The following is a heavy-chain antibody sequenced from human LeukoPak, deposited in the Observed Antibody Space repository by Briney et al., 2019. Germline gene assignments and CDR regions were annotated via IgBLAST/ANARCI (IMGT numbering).Heavy chain of an antibody. CDR1: GFTFSSYE. D-gene: IGHD2-2*01. J-gene: IGHJ4*02. V-gene: IGHV3-48*03. CDR3: ARPNPLGYCSSTSCYEYYFDY. CDR2: ISSRGSTI. Sequence: GGSLRLSCAGSGFTFSSYEMSWVRQAPGKGLGWVSHISSRGSTIYYADSVKGRFTISRDNAKNSLYPKKNSLRAEDTAVYYCARPNPLGYCSSTSCYEYYFDYWGQGTLVTVSS.